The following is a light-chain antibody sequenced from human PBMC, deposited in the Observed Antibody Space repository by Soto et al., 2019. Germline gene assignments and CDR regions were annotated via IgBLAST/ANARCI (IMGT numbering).Light chain of an antibody. CDR2: GAS. V-gene: IGKV1-16*01. CDR1: QDISNY. Sequence: DIQMTQSPSSLSASVVDRVTINFPASQDISNYLNWYQQTPGKAPKIXSYGASSLESGVPSRFRGSGSGTEFTLTISSLKPDDFETYCCQQYNSYPWTFGQGTKVDIK. CDR3: QQYNSYPWT. J-gene: IGKJ1*01.